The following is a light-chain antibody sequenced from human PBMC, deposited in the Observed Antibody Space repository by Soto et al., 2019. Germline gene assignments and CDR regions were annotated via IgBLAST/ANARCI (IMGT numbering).Light chain of an antibody. CDR3: QQYGSSPAK. CDR2: GAS. V-gene: IGKV3-20*01. Sequence: ESVLAQSPGTLSLSPGERATRSGRASQSGTNAFLAWDQQKPGQAPRLLISGASRTATRIPERFTRSGYGTYFTRSITRLEPDDFAVYYCQQYGSSPAKFGQGPKVEIK. J-gene: IGKJ1*01. CDR1: QSGTNAF.